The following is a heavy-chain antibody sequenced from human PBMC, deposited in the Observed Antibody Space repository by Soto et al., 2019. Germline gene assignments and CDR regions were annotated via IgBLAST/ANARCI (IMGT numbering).Heavy chain of an antibody. V-gene: IGHV1-2*02. CDR1: GYPFTTYY. CDR2: IDPRSGGT. Sequence: ASVKVSCKVSGYPFTTYYIHWVRQAPGQGLEWMGWIDPRSGGTVYEQKFQGRVTMTRDTSISTVYMDLSGLTSDDTALYYCATDDYGIFPYWGQGSRVTVSS. CDR3: ATDDYGIFPY. J-gene: IGHJ4*02. D-gene: IGHD3-10*01.